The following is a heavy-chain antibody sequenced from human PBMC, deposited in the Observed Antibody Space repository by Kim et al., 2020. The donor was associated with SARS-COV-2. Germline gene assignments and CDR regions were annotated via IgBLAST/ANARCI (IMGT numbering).Heavy chain of an antibody. V-gene: IGHV4-59*01. CDR3: ARDRYPTLLGGSPLHAFD. CDR1: GGSISSYY. D-gene: IGHD2-15*01. J-gene: IGHJ3*02. CDR2: IYYSGST. Sequence: SETLSLTCTVSGGSISSYYWSWIRQPPGKGLEWIGYIYYSGSTNYNPSLKSRVTISVDTSTNQFSLTLSSVTAADTAAYYCARDRYPTLLGGSPLHAFD.